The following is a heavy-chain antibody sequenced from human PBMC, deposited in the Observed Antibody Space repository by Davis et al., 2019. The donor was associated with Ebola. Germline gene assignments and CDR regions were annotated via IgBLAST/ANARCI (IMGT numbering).Heavy chain of an antibody. CDR1: GFTFGSYA. CDR3: AKDNRNIWSEV. V-gene: IGHV3-23*01. Sequence: PGGSLRLSCAASGFTFGSYAMTWARQVPGKGLEWVSAISNSGGRTFYVDAVKGRFAISRDNSKNTLYLQMNGLRVEDTAIYYCAKDNRNIWSEVWGQGTMVTVSS. CDR2: ISNSGGRT. D-gene: IGHD2/OR15-2a*01. J-gene: IGHJ3*01.